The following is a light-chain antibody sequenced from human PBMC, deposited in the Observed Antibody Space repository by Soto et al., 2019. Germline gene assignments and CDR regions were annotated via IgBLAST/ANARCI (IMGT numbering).Light chain of an antibody. CDR1: ALPKRH. CDR3: YSTDSSGNLYWV. Sequence: SYELIQPPSVSVSPGQTARITCSGDALPKRHAFWYQQKSGQAPVLVIYEDTKRPSGIPERFSGSSSGTMATLTISGAQVEDEADYYCYSTDSSGNLYWVFGGGTKLTVL. V-gene: IGLV3-10*01. J-gene: IGLJ3*02. CDR2: EDT.